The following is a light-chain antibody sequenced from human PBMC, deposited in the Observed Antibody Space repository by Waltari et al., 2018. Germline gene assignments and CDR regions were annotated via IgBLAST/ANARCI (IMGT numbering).Light chain of an antibody. Sequence: EIVLTQSPRTLSLSPGERATLSCRASQSVGRSLAWYQQKPGQAPRLLIYGASIRATGIPDRFSGGGSGTDFSLTISRLESEDFAAYHCQHYVSLPVTFGQGTKVEIK. CDR1: QSVGRS. CDR3: QHYVSLPVT. J-gene: IGKJ1*01. CDR2: GAS. V-gene: IGKV3-20*01.